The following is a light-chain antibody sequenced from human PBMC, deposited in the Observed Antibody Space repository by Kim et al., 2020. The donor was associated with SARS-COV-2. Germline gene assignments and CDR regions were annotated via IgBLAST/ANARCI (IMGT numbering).Light chain of an antibody. CDR1: TVSVTSGHY. CDR2: ATS. V-gene: IGLV7-43*01. Sequence: PGGTVTLTGASSTVSVTSGHYPNWFQQKPGQTPRPLIYATSKTHSLTPARFSGSLLGAKAALTLSGVQPEDEADYYCLLFYGGAWVFGGGTKLTVL. J-gene: IGLJ3*02. CDR3: LLFYGGAWV.